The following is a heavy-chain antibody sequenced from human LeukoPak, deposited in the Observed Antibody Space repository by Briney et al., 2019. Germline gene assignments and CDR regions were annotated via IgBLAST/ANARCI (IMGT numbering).Heavy chain of an antibody. V-gene: IGHV3-21*01. Sequence: GGSLRLSCAASGFTFSSYSMNWVRQAPGKGLEWVSSISSSSSYIYYADSVKGRFTISRDNAKNSLYLQMNSLRAEDTAVYYCARANTAVGCFDYWGQGTLVTVSS. CDR1: GFTFSSYS. CDR2: ISSSSSYI. J-gene: IGHJ4*02. D-gene: IGHD5-18*01. CDR3: ARANTAVGCFDY.